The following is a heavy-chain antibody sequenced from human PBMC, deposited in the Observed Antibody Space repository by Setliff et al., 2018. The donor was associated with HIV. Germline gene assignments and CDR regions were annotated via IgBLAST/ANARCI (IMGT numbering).Heavy chain of an antibody. J-gene: IGHJ6*02. D-gene: IGHD3-10*01. CDR3: ARSVIGYYYYGMDV. CDR2: ISHDGSNK. CDR1: GFTFSSYG. V-gene: IGHV3-30*03. Sequence: PGGSLRLSCVASGFTFSSYGMHWVRQAPGKGLEWVAVISHDGSNKYYADSVKGRFTISRDNSKNTLYLQMNSLRAEDTAVYYCARSVIGYYYYGMDVWGQGTLGHRLL.